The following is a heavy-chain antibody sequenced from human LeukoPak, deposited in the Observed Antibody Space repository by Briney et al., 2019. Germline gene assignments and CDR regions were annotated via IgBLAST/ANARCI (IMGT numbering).Heavy chain of an antibody. CDR3: ARICSGGSCYKDFDY. V-gene: IGHV1-69*05. D-gene: IGHD2-15*01. J-gene: IGHJ4*02. CDR2: IIPIFGTA. Sequence: SVKVSCKASGGTFSSYAISWVRQAPGQGLEWMGGIIPIFGTANYAQKLQGRVTITTDESTSTACMELSSLRSEDTAVYYCARICSGGSCYKDFDYWGQGTLVTVSS. CDR1: GGTFSSYA.